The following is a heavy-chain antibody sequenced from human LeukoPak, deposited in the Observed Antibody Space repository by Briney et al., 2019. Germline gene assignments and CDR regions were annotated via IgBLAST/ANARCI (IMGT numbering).Heavy chain of an antibody. Sequence: GGSLRLSCAASGFTFSVAAMTWVRQAPGKGLEWVSLIGASVESTYYADSMKGRFTISRDNSKNTLSLQMNSLRVEDTAMYFCAKDIQLSTWGLGTMVTVSS. CDR2: IGASVEST. J-gene: IGHJ3*01. CDR3: AKDIQLST. V-gene: IGHV3-23*01. CDR1: GFTFSVAA. D-gene: IGHD5-24*01.